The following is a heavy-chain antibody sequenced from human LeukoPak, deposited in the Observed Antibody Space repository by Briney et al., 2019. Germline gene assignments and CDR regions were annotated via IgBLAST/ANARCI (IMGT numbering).Heavy chain of an antibody. V-gene: IGHV3-30-3*01. CDR1: GFTFSSYA. Sequence: GGSLRLSCAASGFTFSSYAMHWVRQAPGKGLEWVAVISYDGSNKYYADSVKGRFTISRDNSKNTLYLQMNSLRAEDTAVYYCARDLGGYDILTGYYYYGMDVWGQGTTVTVSS. J-gene: IGHJ6*02. CDR3: ARDLGGYDILTGYYYYGMDV. D-gene: IGHD3-9*01. CDR2: ISYDGSNK.